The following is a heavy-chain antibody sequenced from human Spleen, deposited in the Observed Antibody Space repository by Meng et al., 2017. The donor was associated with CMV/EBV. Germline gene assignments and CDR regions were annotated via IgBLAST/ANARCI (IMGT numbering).Heavy chain of an antibody. J-gene: IGHJ4*02. Sequence: ASGFTFSSYAMSWVRQAPGKGLEWVSVIYSGGSSTYYADSVKGRFTISRDNSKNTLYLQMNSLRAEDTAVYYCAKEGYSSSWYGDYWGQGTLVTVSS. CDR1: GFTFSSYA. CDR2: IYSGGSST. D-gene: IGHD6-13*01. CDR3: AKEGYSSSWYGDY. V-gene: IGHV3-23*03.